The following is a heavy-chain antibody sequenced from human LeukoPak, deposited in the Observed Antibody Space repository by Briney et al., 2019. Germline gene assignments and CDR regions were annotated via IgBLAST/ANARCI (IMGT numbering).Heavy chain of an antibody. J-gene: IGHJ4*02. CDR2: IKQDGSER. D-gene: IGHD6-13*01. V-gene: IGHV3-7*01. CDR3: ARDGVSGYTTSWYDY. CDR1: GFTFSNYW. Sequence: GGSLRLSSAASGFTFSNYWMSWVRQAPGRGLEWVANIKQDGSERYYVDSVKGRFTVSRDNAKNSLYLQMNSLRAEDTAVYSCARDGVSGYTTSWYDYWGQGTLVTVSS.